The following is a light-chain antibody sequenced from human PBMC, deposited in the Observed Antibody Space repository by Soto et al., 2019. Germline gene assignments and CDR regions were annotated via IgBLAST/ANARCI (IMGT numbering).Light chain of an antibody. CDR1: RIGSKS. CDR3: QFWDSRDDHRV. V-gene: IGLV3-21*02. CDR2: DDS. Sequence: SYELTQPPSVSVAPGQTARITCGGNRIGSKSVHWFQQKPGQAPVLVVHDDSDRPSGIPERFSGSNSGGTATLTISRVEAGDEADYYCQFWDSRDDHRVFGGGTKVTVL. J-gene: IGLJ2*01.